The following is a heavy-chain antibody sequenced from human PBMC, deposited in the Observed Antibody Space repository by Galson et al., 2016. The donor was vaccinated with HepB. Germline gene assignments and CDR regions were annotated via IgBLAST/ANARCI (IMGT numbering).Heavy chain of an antibody. D-gene: IGHD2/OR15-2a*01. CDR2: IQQDGSEK. J-gene: IGHJ6*02. V-gene: IGHV3-7*01. CDR1: GFTFSSYY. Sequence: SLRLSCAASGFTFSSYYMTWVRQDPGKGLEWVAKIQQDGSEKYYVDSVKGRFTISRDNAKNSLYLQINSLRAEDTAGYYCAKEDFYRLDVWGQGTTVTVSS. CDR3: AKEDFYRLDV.